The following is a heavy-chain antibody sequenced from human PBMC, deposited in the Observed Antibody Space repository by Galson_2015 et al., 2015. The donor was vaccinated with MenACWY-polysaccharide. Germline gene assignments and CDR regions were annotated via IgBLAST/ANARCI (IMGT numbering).Heavy chain of an antibody. Sequence: LTCTVSGGSVRSDSYYWGWLRQPPGGGLEWIGYMSYSGRANSNPSPKSRVTISLDTSKNQFSLRLTSVTAADTAIYYCAREPTYSGSFGWFDPWGQGTLVTVSS. CDR3: AREPTYSGSFGWFDP. CDR2: MSYSGRA. J-gene: IGHJ5*02. V-gene: IGHV4-61*01. CDR1: GGSVRSDSYY. D-gene: IGHD1-26*01.